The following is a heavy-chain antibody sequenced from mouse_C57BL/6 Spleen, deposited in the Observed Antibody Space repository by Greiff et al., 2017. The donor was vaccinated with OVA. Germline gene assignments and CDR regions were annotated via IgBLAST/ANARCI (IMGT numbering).Heavy chain of an antibody. Sequence: DVMLVESGGGLVKPGGSLKLSCAASGFTFSDYGMHWVRQAPEKGLEWVAYISSGSSTIYYADTVKGRFTISRDNAKNTLFLQMTSLRSEETAMDYWARNYGVAWDFDYWGQGTTLTVSS. CDR2: ISSGSSTI. D-gene: IGHD1-1*01. J-gene: IGHJ2*01. CDR3: ARNYGVAWDFDY. CDR1: GFTFSDYG. V-gene: IGHV5-17*01.